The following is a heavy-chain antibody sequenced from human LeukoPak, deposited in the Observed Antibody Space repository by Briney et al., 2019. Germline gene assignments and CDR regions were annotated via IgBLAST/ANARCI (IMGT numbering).Heavy chain of an antibody. D-gene: IGHD6-19*01. Sequence: SQTLSLTCTVSGGSISSGGYYWSWIRQPPGKGLEWIGEINHSGSTNYNPSLKSRVTISVDTSKNQFSLKLSSVTAADTAVYYCARDSGWYVSIYYYGMDVWGQGTTVTVSS. J-gene: IGHJ6*02. CDR3: ARDSGWYVSIYYYGMDV. CDR1: GGSISSGGYY. CDR2: INHSGST. V-gene: IGHV4-30-2*01.